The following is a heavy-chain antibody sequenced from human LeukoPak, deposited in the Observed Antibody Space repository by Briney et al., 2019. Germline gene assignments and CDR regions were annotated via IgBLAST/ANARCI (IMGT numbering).Heavy chain of an antibody. V-gene: IGHV4-59*01. J-gene: IGHJ4*02. CDR2: IYYSGST. Sequence: SETLSLTCTVSGGSISPYYWSWVREPPGKGLEWIGNIYYSGSTDSNPSLKSRVTFSVDTSKNQFSLKLSSVTAADTAMYYCARGQRGLPYWGQGTLVTVSS. D-gene: IGHD3/OR15-3a*01. CDR3: ARGQRGLPY. CDR1: GGSISPYY.